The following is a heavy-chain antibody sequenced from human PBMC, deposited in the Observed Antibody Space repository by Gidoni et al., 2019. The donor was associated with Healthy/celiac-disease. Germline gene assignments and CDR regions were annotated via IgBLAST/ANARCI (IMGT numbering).Heavy chain of an antibody. CDR1: GFTFSNAW. CDR3: TTDLLSVAGPVDY. J-gene: IGHJ4*02. V-gene: IGHV3-15*01. Sequence: EVQLVESGGGLVKHGGSIRLSCAASGFTFSNAWMSWVRQAPGKGLEWVGRIKSKTDGGTTDYAAPVKGRFTISRDDSKNTLYLQMNSLKTEDTAVYYCTTDLLSVAGPVDYWGQGTLVTVSS. CDR2: IKSKTDGGTT. D-gene: IGHD6-19*01.